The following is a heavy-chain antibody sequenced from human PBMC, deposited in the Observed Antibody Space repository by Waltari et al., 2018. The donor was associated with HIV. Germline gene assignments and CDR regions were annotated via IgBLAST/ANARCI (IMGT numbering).Heavy chain of an antibody. D-gene: IGHD6-19*01. CDR2: ISSSSTI. CDR1: GFTCSSSS. J-gene: IGHJ4*02. CDR3: ANAVAGFGYYFDY. Sequence: EVQLVESGGGLVRPGGSLRLSCAASGFTCSSSSRNWVRQAPWKGLEWVSYISSSSTIYYADSVKGRFTISRDNAKNSLYLQMNSLRDEDTAVYYCANAVAGFGYYFDYWGQGTLVTVSS. V-gene: IGHV3-48*02.